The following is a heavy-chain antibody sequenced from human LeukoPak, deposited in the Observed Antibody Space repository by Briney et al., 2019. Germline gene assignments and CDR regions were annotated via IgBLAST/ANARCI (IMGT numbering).Heavy chain of an antibody. CDR1: GYTLTRYH. D-gene: IGHD2-15*01. CDR2: MNSDSGNT. CDR3: GKGGLFLLAVYYYYYMDV. V-gene: IGHV1-8*01. J-gene: IGHJ6*03. Sequence: ASVTVSRKASGYTLTRYHINWLRQPTGQGLEGMGWMNSDSGNTGYAQKYQSRVTMTRNASINTAYMELSSLRSEDTAAYYCGKGGLFLLAVYYYYYMDVWGKGTTVTVSS.